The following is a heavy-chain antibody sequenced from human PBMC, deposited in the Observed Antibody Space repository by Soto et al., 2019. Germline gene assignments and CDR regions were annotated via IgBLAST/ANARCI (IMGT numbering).Heavy chain of an antibody. CDR3: ARGSVHTVDRSGLYDY. Sequence: SEALSLTCAVYGGSFSAYYWSWSRQPPGKGLEWIGEINHSGGTSYNPSLKSRVTISVDTSKSQFSLKLTSVTAADRAVYYCARGSVHTVDRSGLYDYRGQGSKVTVSS. CDR1: GGSFSAYY. CDR2: INHSGGT. J-gene: IGHJ4*02. D-gene: IGHD3-22*01. V-gene: IGHV4-34*01.